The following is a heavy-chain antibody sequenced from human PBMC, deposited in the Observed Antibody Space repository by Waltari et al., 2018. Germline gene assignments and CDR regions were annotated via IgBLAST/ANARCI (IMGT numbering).Heavy chain of an antibody. D-gene: IGHD6-19*01. CDR2: IYSGGST. V-gene: IGHV3-53*01. CDR3: ARVVSSGWPDFDY. CDR1: GFTVSSNS. J-gene: IGHJ4*02. Sequence: EVQLVESGGGLIQPGGSLSLPCAASGFTVSSNSMRWVRQAPGKGLEWVSVIYSGGSTYYADSVKGRFTISRDNSKNTLYLQMNSLRAEDTAVYYCARVVSSGWPDFDYWGQGTLVTVSS.